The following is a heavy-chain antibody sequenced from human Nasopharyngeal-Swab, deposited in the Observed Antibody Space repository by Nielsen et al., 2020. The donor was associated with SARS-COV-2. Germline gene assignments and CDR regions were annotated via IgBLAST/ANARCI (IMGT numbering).Heavy chain of an antibody. J-gene: IGHJ4*02. CDR3: ATLSSSWYEYYFDY. D-gene: IGHD6-13*01. CDR1: GGSISSSTYY. CDR2: IYYGGST. V-gene: IGHV4-39*01. Sequence: SEPLSLPCTVSGGSISSSTYYWAWIRQPPGKGLEWIGSIYYGGSTYYNPSLKSRVTISVDTSKNQFSLKLSSVTAADTAVYYCATLSSSWYEYYFDYWGQGTLVTVSS.